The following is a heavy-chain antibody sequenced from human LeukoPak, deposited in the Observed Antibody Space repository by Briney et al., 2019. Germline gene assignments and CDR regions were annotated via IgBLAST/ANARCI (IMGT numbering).Heavy chain of an antibody. V-gene: IGHV3-23*01. D-gene: IGHD3/OR15-3a*01. J-gene: IGHJ4*02. Sequence: PGGSLRLSCAASGFTLSSYAMSWVRQAPGKGLEWVSAISVSGGSTYYADSVKGRFTISRDNSKNTLYLQMNSLRAEDAAVYYCAKDWTASDYWGQGTLVTVSS. CDR2: ISVSGGST. CDR3: AKDWTASDY. CDR1: GFTLSSYA.